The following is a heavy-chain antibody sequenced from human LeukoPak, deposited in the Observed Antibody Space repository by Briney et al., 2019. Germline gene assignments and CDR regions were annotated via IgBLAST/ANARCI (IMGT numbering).Heavy chain of an antibody. CDR1: GFTFGDYV. CDR3: TSYYYASGSPHYDY. D-gene: IGHD3-10*01. J-gene: IGHJ4*02. V-gene: IGHV3-49*04. Sequence: GGSLRLSCAAFGFTFGDYVMSWVRQAPGKGLEWVGFIRRKAYGETTEYAASVKDRFTISRDDSKSIAYLEMNSLKTEDTAVYYCTSYYYASGSPHYDYWGQGTLVTVSS. CDR2: IRRKAYGETT.